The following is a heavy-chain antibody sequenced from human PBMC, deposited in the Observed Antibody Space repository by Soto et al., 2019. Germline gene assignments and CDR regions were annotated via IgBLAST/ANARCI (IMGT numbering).Heavy chain of an antibody. CDR1: GFTFATYA. Sequence: PGGSLRLSCAASGFTFATYAMTWVRQAPGKGLEWVSGISGSGGSTYYADSVKGRFTISRDSSTNTLYLQMNSLRAADTAVYYCGRCTSTSCHLGSDYWGQGTLVTVSS. J-gene: IGHJ4*02. CDR2: ISGSGGST. CDR3: GRCTSTSCHLGSDY. D-gene: IGHD2-2*01. V-gene: IGHV3-23*01.